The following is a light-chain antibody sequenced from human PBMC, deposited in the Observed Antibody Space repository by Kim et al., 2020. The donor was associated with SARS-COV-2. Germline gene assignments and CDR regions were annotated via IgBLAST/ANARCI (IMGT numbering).Light chain of an antibody. J-gene: IGKJ1*01. CDR2: KVS. CDR1: QSLVYSDGNTY. CDR3: MQGTHWPWT. V-gene: IGKV2-30*01. Sequence: DVVMTQSPLSLPVTLGQPASISCRSSQSLVYSDGNTYLNWFQQRPGQSPRRLIYKVSNRDSGVPDRFSGSGSSTDFTLKISRVEAEDVGVYYCMQGTHWPWTFGQGTKVDIK.